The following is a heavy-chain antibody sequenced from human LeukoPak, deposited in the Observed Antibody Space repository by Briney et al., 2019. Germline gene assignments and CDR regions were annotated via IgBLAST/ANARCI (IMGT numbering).Heavy chain of an antibody. CDR2: IYYSGST. J-gene: IGHJ4*02. CDR1: GASISSYY. D-gene: IGHD4-23*01. Sequence: PSETLSLTCTVSGASISSYYWSWIRQPPGKGLEWLGYIYYSGSTNYNPSLKSRVTISVDTSKNQFSLKLSSVTAADTAVYYCARWSGGKLDYWGQGTLVTVSS. V-gene: IGHV4-59*01. CDR3: ARWSGGKLDY.